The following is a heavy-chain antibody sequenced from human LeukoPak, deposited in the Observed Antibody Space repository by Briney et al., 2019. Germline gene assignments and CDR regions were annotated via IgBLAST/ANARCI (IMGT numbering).Heavy chain of an antibody. V-gene: IGHV3-30*18. D-gene: IGHD2-2*01. J-gene: IGHJ4*02. CDR1: GFTFSSYG. CDR3: AKRKSKVVPAASGLDY. Sequence: GGSLRLSCAASGFTFSSYGMHWVRQAPGEGLEWVAVISYDGSNKYYADSVKGRFTISRDNSKNTLYLQMNSLRAEDTAVYYCAKRKSKVVPAASGLDYWGQGTLVTVSS. CDR2: ISYDGSNK.